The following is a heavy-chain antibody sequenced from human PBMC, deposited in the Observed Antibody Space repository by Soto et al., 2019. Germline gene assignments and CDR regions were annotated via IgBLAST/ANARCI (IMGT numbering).Heavy chain of an antibody. J-gene: IGHJ4*02. CDR1: GGSISSGGYS. CDR2: IYHSGST. CDR3: XXXXXXXXLDY. Sequence: QLQLQESGSGLVKPSQTLSLTCAVSGGSISSGGYSWSWIRQPPGKGLEWIGYIYHSGSTYYNPSLKSRVTISVDRSKNQFSLKLSSVTAADTAXXXXXXXXXXXXLDYWGQGTLVTVSS. V-gene: IGHV4-30-2*01.